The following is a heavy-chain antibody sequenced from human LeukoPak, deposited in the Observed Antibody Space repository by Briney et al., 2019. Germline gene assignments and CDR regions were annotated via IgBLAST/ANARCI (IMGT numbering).Heavy chain of an antibody. D-gene: IGHD3-10*01. V-gene: IGHV4-30-2*01. CDR3: ARARITMVREGNPPSHFDP. CDR1: GGSISSGGYS. J-gene: IGHJ5*02. Sequence: PSETLSLTCAVSGGSISSGGYSWSWIRQPPGKGLEWIGYIYHSGSTYYNPSLKSRVTISVDRSKNQFSLKLSSVTATDTAVYYCARARITMVREGNPPSHFDPWGQGTLVTVSS. CDR2: IYHSGST.